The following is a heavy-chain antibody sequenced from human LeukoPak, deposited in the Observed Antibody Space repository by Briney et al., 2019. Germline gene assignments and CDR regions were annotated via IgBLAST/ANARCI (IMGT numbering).Heavy chain of an antibody. CDR1: GFTFTDYA. V-gene: IGHV3-23*01. Sequence: PGGSLRLSCAASGFTFTDYAMSWVRQAPEKGLEWVSTISHSGGGTYYAESVKGRFTISRDNSKNTLYLQMNSLRAEDTAVYYCAKAPPFISTPVSCQHWGQGTLVTVSS. D-gene: IGHD3-22*01. CDR3: AKAPPFISTPVSCQH. CDR2: ISHSGGGT. J-gene: IGHJ1*01.